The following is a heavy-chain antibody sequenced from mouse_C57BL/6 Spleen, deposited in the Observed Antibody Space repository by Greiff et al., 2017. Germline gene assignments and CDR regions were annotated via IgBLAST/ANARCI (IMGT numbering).Heavy chain of an antibody. J-gene: IGHJ2*01. Sequence: EVKVVESGGDLVKPGGSLKLSCAASGFTFSSYGMSWVRQTPDKRLEWVATISSGGSYTYYPDSVKGRFTISRDNAKNTLYLQMSSLKSEDTAMYYCAREGGTPVDYWGQGTTLTVSS. CDR2: ISSGGSYT. CDR1: GFTFSSYG. CDR3: AREGGTPVDY. V-gene: IGHV5-6*01. D-gene: IGHD3-3*01.